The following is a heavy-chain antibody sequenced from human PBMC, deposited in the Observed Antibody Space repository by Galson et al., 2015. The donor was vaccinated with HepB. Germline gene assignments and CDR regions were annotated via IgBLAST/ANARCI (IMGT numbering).Heavy chain of an antibody. CDR2: ISYDGSNK. J-gene: IGHJ6*02. Sequence: SLRLSCAASGFTFSSYAMHWVRQAPGKGLEWVAVISYDGSNKYYADSVKGRFTISRDNSKNTLYLQMNSLRAEDTAVYYCAREFDSEEYYYYYGMDVWGQGTTVTVSS. D-gene: IGHD3-22*01. CDR1: GFTFSSYA. CDR3: AREFDSEEYYYYYGMDV. V-gene: IGHV3-30-3*01.